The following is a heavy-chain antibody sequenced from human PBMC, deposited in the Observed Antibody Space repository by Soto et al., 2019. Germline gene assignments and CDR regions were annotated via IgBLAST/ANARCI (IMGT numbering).Heavy chain of an antibody. CDR2: INPGGSEE. V-gene: IGHV3-7*01. Sequence: EVQLVDSGGGLVQPGGSLRISCTASGFSFSTFWMSWVRQAPGKGLEWVANINPGGSEEYYVDSVKGRFTISRDNAKNSLYLQMNSLKAEDTAMYYCARDIVPPGICFDYWGQGALVSVSS. D-gene: IGHD1-26*01. J-gene: IGHJ4*02. CDR1: GFSFSTFW. CDR3: ARDIVPPGICFDY.